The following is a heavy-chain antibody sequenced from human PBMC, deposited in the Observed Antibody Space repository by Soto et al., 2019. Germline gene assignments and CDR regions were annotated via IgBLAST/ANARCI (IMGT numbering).Heavy chain of an antibody. V-gene: IGHV3-30*18. CDR1: GFTFNNYA. J-gene: IGHJ4*02. Sequence: QVQLVESGGGVVQPGRSLRLSCAASGFTFNNYAMHWFRQAPGKGLEWLTIISYDGSNKYYADSLKGRFTISRDNSKNTLYLQMNSLRPEDTALYYCAKSTLTTVTTSLDYWGQGTLVTVSS. CDR2: ISYDGSNK. D-gene: IGHD4-17*01. CDR3: AKSTLTTVTTSLDY.